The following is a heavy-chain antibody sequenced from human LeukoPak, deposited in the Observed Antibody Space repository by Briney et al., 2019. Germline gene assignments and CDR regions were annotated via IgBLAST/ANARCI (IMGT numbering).Heavy chain of an antibody. J-gene: IGHJ4*02. CDR3: ARGLHLDIVATTTPDC. D-gene: IGHD5-12*01. V-gene: IGHV1-69*04. CDR1: GGTLRSYS. CDR2: VIPILGIA. Sequence: GASVKVSCEASGGTLRSYSIGWVRQAPGQGREWMGRVIPILGIANYAQKFQGRVTITAAKSPRTAYMALSSPRSQDTAVYYCARGLHLDIVATTTPDCGDRGTLVTVSS.